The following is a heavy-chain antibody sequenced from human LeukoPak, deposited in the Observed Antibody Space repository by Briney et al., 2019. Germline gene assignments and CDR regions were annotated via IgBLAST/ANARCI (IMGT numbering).Heavy chain of an antibody. D-gene: IGHD2/OR15-2a*01. CDR3: AKDHPSMALDY. CDR1: GFTFSSYA. CDR2: ISSNGGST. Sequence: GGSLRLSCSASGFTFSSYAMHWVRQAPGKGLEYVSAISSNGGSTYYADSVKGRFTISRDNSKNTLYLQMSSLRAEDTAVYYCAKDHPSMALDYWGQGTLVTVSS. V-gene: IGHV3-64D*06. J-gene: IGHJ4*02.